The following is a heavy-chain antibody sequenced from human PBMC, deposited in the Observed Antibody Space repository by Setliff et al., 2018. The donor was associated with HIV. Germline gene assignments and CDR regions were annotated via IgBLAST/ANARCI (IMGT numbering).Heavy chain of an antibody. CDR1: GYTFTNYA. CDR2: THAGNGDT. J-gene: IGHJ4*02. CDR3: ARGATITYYFDY. D-gene: IGHD5-12*01. V-gene: IGHV1-3*01. Sequence: ASVKVSCKASGYTFTNYAIHWVRQAPGQRLEWMGWTHAGNGDTKYSQKFQGRVTITRDTSANTAYMELSSLRSEDTAVYYCARGATITYYFDYWGQGTLVTVSS.